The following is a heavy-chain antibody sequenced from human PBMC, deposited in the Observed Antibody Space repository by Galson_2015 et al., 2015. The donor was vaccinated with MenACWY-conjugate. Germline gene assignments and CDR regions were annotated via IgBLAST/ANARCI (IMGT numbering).Heavy chain of an antibody. J-gene: IGHJ6*02. V-gene: IGHV3-53*01. CDR2: IYSGGNT. D-gene: IGHD3-10*01. Sequence: SLRLSCAASGLTVSSNYMSWVRQAPGKGLEWVSIIYSGGNTYYADSVKGRFTISRDNSKNTLYLQMNSLRAEDTAVYYCARDRRFSSRGVVTSSRMDVWGQGTTVTAS. CDR1: GLTVSSNY. CDR3: ARDRRFSSRGVVTSSRMDV.